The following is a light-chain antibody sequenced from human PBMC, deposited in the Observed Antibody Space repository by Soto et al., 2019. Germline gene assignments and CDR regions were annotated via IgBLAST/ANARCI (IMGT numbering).Light chain of an antibody. CDR2: KAS. V-gene: IGKV1-5*03. Sequence: DIQMTQSTSSLSASVGDRVTITSRASQSISYWLAWYQQKPGKAPKLLIYKASSLESGVPSRFSGSGSGTEFTLTISSLQPDDFATYYCQQYHSYPIAFGQGTRLAIK. J-gene: IGKJ5*01. CDR3: QQYHSYPIA. CDR1: QSISYW.